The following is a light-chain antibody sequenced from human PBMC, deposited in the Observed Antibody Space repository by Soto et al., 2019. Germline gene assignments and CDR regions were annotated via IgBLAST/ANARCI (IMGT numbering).Light chain of an antibody. Sequence: EFGWRQPPATRLFPPGERAPLSFRASQSVSSYLAWYQQKPGQAPRLLIYDASNRATGIPARFSGSGSGTDFTLTISSLEPEDFAVYYCQQRSNWWTFGQGTKVDIK. CDR3: QQRSNWWT. J-gene: IGKJ1*01. CDR2: DAS. CDR1: QSVSSY. V-gene: IGKV3-11*01.